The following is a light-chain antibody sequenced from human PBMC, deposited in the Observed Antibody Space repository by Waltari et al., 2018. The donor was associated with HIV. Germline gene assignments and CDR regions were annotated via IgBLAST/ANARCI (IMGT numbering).Light chain of an antibody. CDR2: KPS. V-gene: IGKV1-5*03. J-gene: IGKJ2*01. Sequence: DIQMTQSPSTLSASVGASVTITCRASQSISSWLAWNQQKPGKAPKLLIYKPSSLESGVPSRFSRSGSGTEFTLTISSLQPDDFAAYYCQQYNSYPYTFGQGTKLEIK. CDR1: QSISSW. CDR3: QQYNSYPYT.